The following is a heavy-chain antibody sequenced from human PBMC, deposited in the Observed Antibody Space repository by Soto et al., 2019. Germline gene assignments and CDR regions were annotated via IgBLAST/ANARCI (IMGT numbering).Heavy chain of an antibody. CDR1: RYTFTSYA. J-gene: IGHJ4*02. Sequence: VSGQVSCAAPRYTFTSYALHWLRQAPGQRLEWMGWINAGNGNTKYYADSVEGRFTISRDNSKNTVYLQMNSLRLEDTAVYYCARGPSYSDSYFDYWGQGTLVTVSS. D-gene: IGHD4-17*01. CDR3: ARGPSYSDSYFDY. CDR2: INAGNGNT. V-gene: IGHV1-3*01.